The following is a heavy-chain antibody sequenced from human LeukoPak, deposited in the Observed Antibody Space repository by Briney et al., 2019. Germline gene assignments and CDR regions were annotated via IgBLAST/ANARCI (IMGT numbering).Heavy chain of an antibody. V-gene: IGHV3-23*01. CDR2: ISGSGGST. Sequence: GGSLRLSCAASGFTFSSYAMSWVRQAPGKGLEWVSAISGSGGSTYYADSVKGRFTISRDNSKNTLYLQMNSLRAEDTAVYYCAKSFVRQWPDSSLFDYGGQGTLVSVSS. D-gene: IGHD6-19*01. CDR1: GFTFSSYA. CDR3: AKSFVRQWPDSSLFDY. J-gene: IGHJ4*02.